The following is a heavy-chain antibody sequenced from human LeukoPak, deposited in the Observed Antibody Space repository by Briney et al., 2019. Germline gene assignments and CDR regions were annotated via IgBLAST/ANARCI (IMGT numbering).Heavy chain of an antibody. CDR3: ARAWGTQYYYYYMDV. D-gene: IGHD3-16*01. J-gene: IGHJ6*03. V-gene: IGHV1-2*02. CDR2: INPNSGGT. CDR1: GYTFTGYY. Sequence: ASVKVSCKASGYTFTGYYMHWVRQAPGQGLEWMGWINPNSGGTNYAQKFQGRVTMTRDTSISTAYMELSRLRSDDTAVYYCARAWGTQYYYYYMDVWGKGTTVTISS.